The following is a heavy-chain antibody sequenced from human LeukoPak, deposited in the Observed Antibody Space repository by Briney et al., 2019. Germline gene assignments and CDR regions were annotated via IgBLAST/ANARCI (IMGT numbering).Heavy chain of an antibody. V-gene: IGHV5-51*01. CDR3: VKTVGATDSSFEM. Sequence: GESLEISCEGSGYIFSNYWVAWVRQMPGKGLEWMGIIYAGDSDTRYSPSIEGHVTISVDNSINAAYLQWNSLRASDTAMYYCVKTVGATDSSFEMWGPGTVVIVSS. D-gene: IGHD1-26*01. CDR2: IYAGDSDT. CDR1: GYIFSNYW. J-gene: IGHJ3*02.